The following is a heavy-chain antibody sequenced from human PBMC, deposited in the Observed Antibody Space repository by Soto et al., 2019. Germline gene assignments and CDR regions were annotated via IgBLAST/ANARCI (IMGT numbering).Heavy chain of an antibody. CDR1: GGSISNYY. D-gene: IGHD3-3*01. Sequence: SETLSLTCTVSGGSISNYYWSWIRQPPGKGLEWIGYIHYSGNTKYNPSLKSRVTISADTSKNQFSLKLSSVTAADTAVYYCARGHYDDYWGQGTLVTVSS. CDR2: IHYSGNT. V-gene: IGHV4-59*08. CDR3: ARGHYDDY. J-gene: IGHJ4*02.